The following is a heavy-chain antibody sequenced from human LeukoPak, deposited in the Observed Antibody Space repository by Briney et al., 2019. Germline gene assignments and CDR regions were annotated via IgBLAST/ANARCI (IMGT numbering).Heavy chain of an antibody. Sequence: ASVKVSCEASDYTFSSYGISWARQAPGQGLEWMGWISAYNGNTNHAQKFQGRVTMTTDTSTSTAYMELRSLRSDDTAIFCCARARGDYARGFDIWGQGTMVTVSS. CDR3: ARARGDYARGFDI. J-gene: IGHJ3*02. D-gene: IGHD4-17*01. CDR1: DYTFSSYG. V-gene: IGHV1-18*01. CDR2: ISAYNGNT.